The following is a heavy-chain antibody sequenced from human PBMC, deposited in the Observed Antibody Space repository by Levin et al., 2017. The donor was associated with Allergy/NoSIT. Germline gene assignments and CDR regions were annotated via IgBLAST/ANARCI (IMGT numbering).Heavy chain of an antibody. CDR1: GGSISSYY. V-gene: IGHV4-59*01. D-gene: IGHD3-10*01. J-gene: IGHJ4*02. CDR3: ARGRIPTEPKYYFDN. Sequence: SETLSLTCTVSGGSISSYYWNWIRQPPGKGLEWIGYIYYSGNTDYNPSLKSRVTISVDTSKNQFSLKLSSVTAADTAVYYCARGRIPTEPKYYFDNWGQGTLVTVSS. CDR2: IYYSGNT.